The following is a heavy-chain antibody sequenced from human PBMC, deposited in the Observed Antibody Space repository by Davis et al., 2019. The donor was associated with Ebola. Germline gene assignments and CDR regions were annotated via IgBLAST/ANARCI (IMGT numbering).Heavy chain of an antibody. CDR3: ARDRWGSSWTSNFDY. J-gene: IGHJ4*02. D-gene: IGHD6-13*01. CDR1: GYTFTSYA. V-gene: IGHV1-3*01. Sequence: ASVKVSCKASGYTFTSYAMHWVRQAPGQRLEWMGWINAGNGNTKYSQKLQGRVTMTTDTSTSTAYMELRSLRSDDTAVYYCARDRWGSSWTSNFDYWGQGTLVTVSS. CDR2: INAGNGNT.